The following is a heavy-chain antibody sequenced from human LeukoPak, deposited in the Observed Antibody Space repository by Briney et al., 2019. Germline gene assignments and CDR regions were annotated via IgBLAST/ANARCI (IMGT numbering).Heavy chain of an antibody. V-gene: IGHV3-48*03. CDR3: ARVIGDSFDY. CDR2: ISSSGSTI. Sequence: GGSLRLSCVASGFTVSSYYVSWVRQAPGKGLEWVSYISSSGSTIYYADSVKGRFTISRDNAKNSLYLQMNSLRAEDTAVYYCARVIGDSFDYWGQGTLVTVSS. D-gene: IGHD4-17*01. J-gene: IGHJ4*02. CDR1: GFTVSSYY.